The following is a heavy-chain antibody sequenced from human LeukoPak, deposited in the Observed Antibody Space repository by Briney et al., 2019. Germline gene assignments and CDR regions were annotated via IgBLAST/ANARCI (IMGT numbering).Heavy chain of an antibody. CDR1: GGSFSGYY. Sequence: PSETLSLTCAVYGGSFSGYYWSWLRQPPGKGLEWIGEINHSGSTNYNPSLKSRVTISVDTSKNQFSLKLSSVTAADTAVYYCARGDGYGSGSYPLFDYWGQGTLVTVSS. D-gene: IGHD3-10*01. CDR2: INHSGST. J-gene: IGHJ4*02. V-gene: IGHV4-34*01. CDR3: ARGDGYGSGSYPLFDY.